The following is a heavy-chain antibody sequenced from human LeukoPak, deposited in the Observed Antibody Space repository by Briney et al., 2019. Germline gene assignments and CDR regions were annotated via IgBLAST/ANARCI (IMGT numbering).Heavy chain of an antibody. CDR2: INHSGSP. V-gene: IGHV4-34*01. J-gene: IGHJ4*02. D-gene: IGHD3-10*01. CDR1: GVSFSGYY. CDR3: ARASYYYGSGSYYKSTRSYFDY. Sequence: SETLSLTCALYGVSFSGYYWSWIRQPPGKGGEWMGEINHSGSPNYNPSLKSRVTISVDTSKNQFSLKLSSVTAADTAVYYCARASYYYGSGSYYKSTRSYFDYWGQGTLVTVSS.